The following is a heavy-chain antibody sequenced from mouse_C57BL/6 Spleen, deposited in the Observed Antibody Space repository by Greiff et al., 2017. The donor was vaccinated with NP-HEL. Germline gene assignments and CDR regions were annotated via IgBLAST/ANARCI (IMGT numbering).Heavy chain of an antibody. Sequence: VQLQQSGGGLVKPGGSLKLSCAASGFTFSDYGMHWVRQAPEKGLEWVAYISSGSSTIYYADTVKGRFTISRDNAKNTLFLQMTSLRSEDTAMYYCARHRGHYWGQGTTLTVSS. D-gene: IGHD3-1*01. J-gene: IGHJ2*01. CDR2: ISSGSSTI. CDR3: ARHRGHY. CDR1: GFTFSDYG. V-gene: IGHV5-17*01.